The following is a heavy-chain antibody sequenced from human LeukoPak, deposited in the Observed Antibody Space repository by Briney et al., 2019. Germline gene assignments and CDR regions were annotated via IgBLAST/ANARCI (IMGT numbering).Heavy chain of an antibody. CDR3: ARRSNSGWEFFEY. D-gene: IGHD6-19*01. J-gene: IGHJ4*02. CDR1: GGSVSSGGYY. Sequence: PSETLSLTCTVSGGSVSSGGYYWTWIRQHPGKGLEWIGYVYYSGATYYNPSLKSRVAISIDTSTNQFSLKLSSVTAADTAVYYCARRSNSGWEFFEYWGQGTLVTVSS. CDR2: VYYSGAT. V-gene: IGHV4-31*03.